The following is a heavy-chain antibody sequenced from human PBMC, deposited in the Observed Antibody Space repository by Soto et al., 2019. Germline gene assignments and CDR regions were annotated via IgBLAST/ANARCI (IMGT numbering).Heavy chain of an antibody. CDR2: ITDNGGST. CDR3: AKERATPTAFVY. CDR1: GFTFSRDG. D-gene: IGHD2-15*01. Sequence: GGSLRLSCAASGFTFSRDGMSWVRQAPGKGLEWASLITDNGGSTYYADSVKGRFTISRDNTKNTLFLQMNSLRAEDTAVYYCAKERATPTAFVYWGPGALVTVSS. J-gene: IGHJ4*02. V-gene: IGHV3-23*01.